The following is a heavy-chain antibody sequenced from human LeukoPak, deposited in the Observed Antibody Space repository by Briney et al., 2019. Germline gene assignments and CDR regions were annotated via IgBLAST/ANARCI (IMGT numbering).Heavy chain of an antibody. CDR1: GFTFDDYG. V-gene: IGHV3-23*01. Sequence: GGSLRLSCAASGFTFDDYGMSWVRQAPGKGLEWVSAISGSGGSTYYADSVKGRFTISRDNSKNTLYLQMNSLRAEDTAVYYCLTYYYDSSGYYSSDYWGQGTLVTVSS. CDR3: LTYYYDSSGYYSSDY. CDR2: ISGSGGST. D-gene: IGHD3-22*01. J-gene: IGHJ4*02.